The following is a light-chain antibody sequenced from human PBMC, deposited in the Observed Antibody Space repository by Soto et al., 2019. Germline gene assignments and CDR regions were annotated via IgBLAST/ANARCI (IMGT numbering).Light chain of an antibody. Sequence: DIVMTQSPDSLAVSLGERATINCKSSQSVLYSSNNKNYLAWYQQKPGQPPKLLIYWAYTRESGVHDRFSGSGSGTDFTLTIRRLEPEDFAVFYCKHYDSLPITFGQGTRLEIK. V-gene: IGKV4-1*01. CDR3: KHYDSLPIT. CDR1: QSVLYSSNNKNY. J-gene: IGKJ5*01. CDR2: WAY.